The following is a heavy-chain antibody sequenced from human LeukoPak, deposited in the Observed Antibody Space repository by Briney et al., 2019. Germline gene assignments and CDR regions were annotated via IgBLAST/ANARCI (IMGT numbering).Heavy chain of an antibody. CDR3: ARAPGYSSSWYLSLLYGVDV. D-gene: IGHD6-13*01. V-gene: IGHV6-1*01. CDR2: TYYRSKWYN. CDR1: GDSVSSNTAA. Sequence: SQTLSLTCAISGDSVSSNTAAWNWIRQSPSRGLEWLGRTYYRSKWYNDYAVSVKSRITINPDTSKNQFSLQLNSVTPEDTAVYYCARAPGYSSSWYLSLLYGVDVWGQGTTVTVSS. J-gene: IGHJ6*02.